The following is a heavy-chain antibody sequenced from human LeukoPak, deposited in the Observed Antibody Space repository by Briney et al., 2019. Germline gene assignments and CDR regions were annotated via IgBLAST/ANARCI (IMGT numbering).Heavy chain of an antibody. CDR3: ARGAPPQN. Sequence: SETLSLTCTVSGGSISSSSYYWGWIRQPPGKGLEWIGSVYYTGASYYNPSLKSRVTISIDTSKKHFSLKLTSVTAADTAVYYCARGAPPQNWGQGALVTVSS. V-gene: IGHV4-39*07. CDR1: GGSISSSSYY. J-gene: IGHJ1*01. CDR2: VYYTGAS.